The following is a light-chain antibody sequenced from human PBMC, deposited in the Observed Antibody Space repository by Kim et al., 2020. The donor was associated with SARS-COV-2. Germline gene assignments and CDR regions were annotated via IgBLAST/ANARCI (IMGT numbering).Light chain of an antibody. V-gene: IGLV1-44*01. CDR3: AVWDDSLNRYV. CDR1: RSNIGGNT. CDR2: SNI. Sequence: ELTQPHSASGTPGQRVSISCSGGRSNIGGNTVHWYQKLPGTAPKLLIYSNIQRPSGVPDRFSGSKSDTSASLAISGLQSEDETKYYCAVWDDSLNRYVFGPGTKVTV. J-gene: IGLJ1*01.